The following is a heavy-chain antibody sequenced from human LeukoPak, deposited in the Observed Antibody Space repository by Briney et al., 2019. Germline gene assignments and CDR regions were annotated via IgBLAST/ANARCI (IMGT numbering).Heavy chain of an antibody. CDR1: GFTFSSYE. V-gene: IGHV3-23*01. D-gene: IGHD3-3*01. Sequence: GGSLRLSCAASGFTFSSYEMNWVRQAPGKGLEWVSAISGSGGSTYYADSVRGRFTISRDNSKNTLYPQMNSLRAEDTAVYYCAKDLGGVAHYDFWSGYYNARHYYYYMDVWGKGTTVTVSS. CDR3: AKDLGGVAHYDFWSGYYNARHYYYYMDV. CDR2: ISGSGGST. J-gene: IGHJ6*03.